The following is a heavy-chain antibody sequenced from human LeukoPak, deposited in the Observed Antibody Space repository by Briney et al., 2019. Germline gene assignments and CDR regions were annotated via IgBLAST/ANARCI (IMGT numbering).Heavy chain of an antibody. V-gene: IGHV3-23*01. D-gene: IGHD3-10*01. CDR1: GFTFSSYS. CDR3: AKSRSSGSYCIDY. Sequence: GGSLRLSCAASGFTFSSYSMNWVRQAPGKGLEWVSGITGSGGSTYYADPVKGRFTISRDNSKNTLSLQMNSLRAEDTAVYYCAKSRSSGSYCIDYWGQGTLVTVSS. CDR2: ITGSGGST. J-gene: IGHJ4*02.